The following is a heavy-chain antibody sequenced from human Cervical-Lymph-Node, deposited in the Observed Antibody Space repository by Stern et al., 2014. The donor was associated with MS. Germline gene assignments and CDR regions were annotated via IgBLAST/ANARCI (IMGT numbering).Heavy chain of an antibody. V-gene: IGHV3-30*03. Sequence: VQLVESGGGVVQPGKSLRLSCAASGFTFSDYGMHWVRQAPGKGLEWVALATYDGSDQYYADSVKGRFTVSRDNSKNTVLLQMNGLRPEDTAVYFCARDRRAFLDYWGQGTHVAVSS. CDR2: ATYDGSDQ. D-gene: IGHD2/OR15-2a*01. J-gene: IGHJ4*02. CDR3: ARDRRAFLDY. CDR1: GFTFSDYG.